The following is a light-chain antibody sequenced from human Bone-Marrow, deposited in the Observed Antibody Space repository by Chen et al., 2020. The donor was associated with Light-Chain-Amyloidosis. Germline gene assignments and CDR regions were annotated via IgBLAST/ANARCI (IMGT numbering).Light chain of an antibody. J-gene: IGLJ1*01. CDR2: AVS. V-gene: IGLV2-14*01. CDR3: SSFTSSSSYV. Sequence: QSALTQPASVSGSPRPSITISCTGTSGDVGTYNYVSWYQQHPGKAPKVMIYAVSNRPSGVSNRFSGSKSGNTASLTISGLQAEDEADYYCSSFTSSSSYVFGPGTKVTVL. CDR1: SGDVGTYNY.